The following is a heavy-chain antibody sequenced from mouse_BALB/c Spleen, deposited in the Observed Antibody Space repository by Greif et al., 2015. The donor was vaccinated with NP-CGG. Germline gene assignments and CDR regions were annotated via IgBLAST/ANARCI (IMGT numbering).Heavy chain of an antibody. CDR3: AREGYEYYVGY. CDR2: IWAGGST. J-gene: IGHJ2*01. D-gene: IGHD2-14*01. CDR1: GFSLTSYG. Sequence: VKLEASGPGLVAPSQSLSITCTVSGFSLTSYGVHWVRQPPGKGLEWLGVIWAGGSTNYNSALMSRLSISKDNSKSXXILKMNSLETDYSAIYYCAREGYEYYVGYWDQGTTLSDAS. V-gene: IGHV2-9*02.